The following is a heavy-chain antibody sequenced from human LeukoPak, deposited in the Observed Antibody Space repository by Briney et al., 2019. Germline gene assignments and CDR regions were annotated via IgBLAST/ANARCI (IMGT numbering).Heavy chain of an antibody. V-gene: IGHV3-21*04. CDR2: ISRSSSNT. J-gene: IGHJ4*02. CDR1: GFSFSSYS. CDR3: AKDSISSSWYFPTTYPDY. D-gene: IGHD6-13*01. Sequence: GGSLRLSCAASGFSFSSYSMNWVRQSPGKGLEWVSSISRSSSNTYYADSLRGRFTISRDNAKNSLYLQMNSLRAEDTAVYYCAKDSISSSWYFPTTYPDYWGQGTLVTVSS.